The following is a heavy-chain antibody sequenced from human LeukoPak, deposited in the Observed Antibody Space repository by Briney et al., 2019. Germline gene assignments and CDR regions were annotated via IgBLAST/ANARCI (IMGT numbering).Heavy chain of an antibody. CDR1: GGTFSSYA. Sequence: GASVKVSCKASGGTFSSYAISWVRQAPGQVLGWMGRIIPILGIANYAQKFQGRVTITADKSTSTAYMERSSLRSEDTAVYYCARLRWIQSLRYFDYWAQGTRSTVS. J-gene: IGHJ4*02. D-gene: IGHD5-24*01. CDR3: ARLRWIQSLRYFDY. CDR2: IIPILGIA. V-gene: IGHV1-69*04.